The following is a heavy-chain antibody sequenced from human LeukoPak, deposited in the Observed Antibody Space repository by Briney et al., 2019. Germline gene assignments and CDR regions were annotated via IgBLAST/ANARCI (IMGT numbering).Heavy chain of an antibody. Sequence: GSSVKVSCKASGGTFSSYAISWVRQAPGQGLEWMGRIIPILGIANYAQKFQGRVTITADKSTSTAYMELSSLRSEDTAVYYCARVPTAMVRKIDYWGQGTLVTVSS. CDR2: IIPILGIA. CDR1: GGTFSSYA. V-gene: IGHV1-69*04. D-gene: IGHD5-18*01. J-gene: IGHJ4*02. CDR3: ARVPTAMVRKIDY.